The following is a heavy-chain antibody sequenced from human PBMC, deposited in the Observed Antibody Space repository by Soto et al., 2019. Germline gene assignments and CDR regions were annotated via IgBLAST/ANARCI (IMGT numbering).Heavy chain of an antibody. V-gene: IGHV5-51*01. J-gene: IGHJ5*02. D-gene: IGHD5-18*01. Sequence: PWESLKISCKGSGYSFTIYWIGWVRQMPGKGLEWMGIIYPGDSDTRYSPSFQGQVTISADKSISTAYLQWSSLKASDTAMYYCARHRGYSYGLNWFDPWGQGTLVTVSS. CDR2: IYPGDSDT. CDR3: ARHRGYSYGLNWFDP. CDR1: GYSFTIYW.